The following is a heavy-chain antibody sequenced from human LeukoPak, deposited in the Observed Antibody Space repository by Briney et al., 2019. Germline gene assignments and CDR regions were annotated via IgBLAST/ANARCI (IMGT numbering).Heavy chain of an antibody. Sequence: GGTLRLSCAASGFTFSSYGMSWVRRAPGKGLEWVAVISYDGINKYYADSVKGRFTISRDNSKNTLYLQMNSLRAEDTAVYYCARDYYDSSGYYPWGYWGQGTLVTVSS. CDR1: GFTFSSYG. CDR2: ISYDGINK. CDR3: ARDYYDSSGYYPWGY. V-gene: IGHV3-30*03. J-gene: IGHJ4*02. D-gene: IGHD3-22*01.